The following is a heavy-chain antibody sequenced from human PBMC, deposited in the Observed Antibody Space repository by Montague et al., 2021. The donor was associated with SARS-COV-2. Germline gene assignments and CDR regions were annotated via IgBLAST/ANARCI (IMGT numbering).Heavy chain of an antibody. J-gene: IGHJ4*02. CDR2: IYSGSSST. V-gene: IGHV3-23*03. CDR3: AKGCQPYAYESSGFYTFDY. D-gene: IGHD3-22*01. CDR1: GFTFSSYA. Sequence: SLRLSCAASGFTFSSYAMSWVRQAPGKGLEWVSVIYSGSSSTWYADSVKGRFTISRDNPKNTLYLHINSLRVDDTVVYYCAKGCQPYAYESSGFYTFDYWGQGTLVTVSS.